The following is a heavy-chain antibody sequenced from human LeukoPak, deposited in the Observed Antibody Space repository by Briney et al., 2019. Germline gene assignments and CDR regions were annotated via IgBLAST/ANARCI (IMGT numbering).Heavy chain of an antibody. CDR2: ISSSSSYI. CDR1: GFTFSSYS. Sequence: GGSLRLSCAASGFTFSSYSMNWVRQAPGKGLEWVSSISSSSSYIYYADSVKGRFTISRDNAKNSLYLQMNSLRAEDTAVYYCARDPGLVQPLGYFDYWAQGTLVTVSS. CDR3: ARDPGLVQPLGYFDY. D-gene: IGHD2-2*01. V-gene: IGHV3-21*01. J-gene: IGHJ4*02.